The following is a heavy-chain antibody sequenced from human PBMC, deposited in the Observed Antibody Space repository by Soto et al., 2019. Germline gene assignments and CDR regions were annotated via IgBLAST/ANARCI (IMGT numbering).Heavy chain of an antibody. CDR2: TYYSGST. CDR3: ARGVTMVRGVIITWFDP. V-gene: IGHV4-30-4*01. J-gene: IGHJ5*02. D-gene: IGHD3-10*01. Sequence: PSETLSLTCTVSGGSISSGDYYWSWIRQPPGKGLEWIGCTYYSGSTYYNPSPKSRVTISVDKSKNQFSLKLSSVPAADTAVYYCARGVTMVRGVIITWFDPWGQGTLVTSPQ. CDR1: GGSISSGDYY.